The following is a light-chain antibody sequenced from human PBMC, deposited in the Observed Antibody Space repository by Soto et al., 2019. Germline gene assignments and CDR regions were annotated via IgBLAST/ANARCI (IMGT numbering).Light chain of an antibody. CDR3: SSYAGNNNLI. CDR2: EVT. CDR1: SSDVGRYNY. Sequence: HSALTQPPSASGSPGQSVTISCTGTSSDVGRYNYVSWYQQNPGKAPKLMIYEVTKRPSGVPDRFSGSKSGNTASLTVSGLQAEDEADYYCSSYAGNNNLIFGGGTKLTVL. J-gene: IGLJ2*01. V-gene: IGLV2-8*01.